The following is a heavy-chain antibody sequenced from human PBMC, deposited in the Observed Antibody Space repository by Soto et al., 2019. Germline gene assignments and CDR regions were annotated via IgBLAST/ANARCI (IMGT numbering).Heavy chain of an antibody. D-gene: IGHD3-10*01. J-gene: IGHJ4*02. CDR2: IYYTGST. V-gene: IGHV4-59*08. CDR1: GGSLSGYY. Sequence: SETLSLTCTVSGGSLSGYYWNWVRQPPGKGLEWIGYIYYTGSTRYHSSLNSRITISVDTSKNQFSLRLSSVTAADTAVYYCARLRPSGSSDYWARGILVTVSS. CDR3: ARLRPSGSSDY.